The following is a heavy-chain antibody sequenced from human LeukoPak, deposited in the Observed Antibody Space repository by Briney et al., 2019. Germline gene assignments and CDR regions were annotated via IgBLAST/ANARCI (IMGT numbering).Heavy chain of an antibody. V-gene: IGHV3-30*19. CDR1: GFTFSSYG. J-gene: IGHJ4*02. D-gene: IGHD2-2*01. Sequence: GGSLRLSCAASGFTFSSYGMHWVRQAPGKGLEWVAVISYDGGNGYYRDSVKGRFTISRDNSKNTLYLQMNSLNADDTAIYYCAKDKWTFCISSTCYGRIGNSWGQGTPVTVSS. CDR2: ISYDGGNG. CDR3: AKDKWTFCISSTCYGRIGNS.